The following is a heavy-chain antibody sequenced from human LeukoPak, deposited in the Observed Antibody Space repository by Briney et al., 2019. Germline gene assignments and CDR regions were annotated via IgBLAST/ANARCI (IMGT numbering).Heavy chain of an antibody. CDR1: SGSVNSGSYY. D-gene: IGHD6-13*01. CDR2: IYYSGST. CDR3: ARRAGYTGSWYEY. Sequence: SETLSLTCTVSSGSVNSGSYYWNWIRQPPGKGLEWIGYIYYSGSTNHNPSLKSRVTISVDTAKNQLSLKLSSVTAADTAVYYCARRAGYTGSWYEYWGQGTLVTVSS. V-gene: IGHV4-61*01. J-gene: IGHJ4*02.